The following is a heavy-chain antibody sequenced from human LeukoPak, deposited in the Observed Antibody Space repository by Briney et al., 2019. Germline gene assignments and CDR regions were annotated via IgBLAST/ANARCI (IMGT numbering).Heavy chain of an antibody. CDR1: GGSFSGYY. V-gene: IGHV4-34*01. CDR3: AKQGSFVRRYASKAGTISCFDP. D-gene: IGHD1-1*01. CDR2: INHRGST. Sequence: SETLSLTCAVYGGSFSGYYWSWIRQPPGKGLEWIGEINHRGSTNYNPSLKSRVTILVDTSKNQFSLNRSAVTAADTAVYSCAKQGSFVRRYASKAGTISCFDPRGQRTLVTTSS. J-gene: IGHJ5*02.